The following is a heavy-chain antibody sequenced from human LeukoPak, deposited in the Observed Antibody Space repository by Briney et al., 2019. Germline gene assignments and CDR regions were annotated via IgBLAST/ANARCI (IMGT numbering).Heavy chain of an antibody. CDR2: IYYSGST. J-gene: IGHJ3*02. V-gene: IGHV4-61*08. CDR1: GGSISSGGYY. Sequence: SETLSLTCTVSGGSISSGGYYWSWIRQPPGKGLEWIGYIYYSGSTNYNPSLKSRVTISVDTSKNQFSLKLSSVTAADTAVYYCARGISGDLGAFDIWGQGTMVTVSS. D-gene: IGHD3-10*01. CDR3: ARGISGDLGAFDI.